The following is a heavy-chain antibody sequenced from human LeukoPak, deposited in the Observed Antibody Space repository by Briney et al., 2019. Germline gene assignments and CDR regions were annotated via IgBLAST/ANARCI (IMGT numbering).Heavy chain of an antibody. J-gene: IGHJ4*02. CDR1: GYTFTGYY. Sequence: ASVKLSCKASGYTFTGYYMHWVRQAPGQGLGWMGWINPNSGGTNYAQKFQGRVTMTRDTSISTAYMELSRLRSDDTAVYYCASANDYVWGSYRRWGQGTLVTVSS. CDR2: INPNSGGT. D-gene: IGHD3-16*02. CDR3: ASANDYVWGSYRR. V-gene: IGHV1-2*02.